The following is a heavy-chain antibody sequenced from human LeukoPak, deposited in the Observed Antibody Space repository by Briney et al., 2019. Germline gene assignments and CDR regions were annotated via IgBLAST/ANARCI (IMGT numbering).Heavy chain of an antibody. CDR2: IYYSGST. CDR3: ASSPSYGSGSYYIPFGY. CDR1: GGSISSYY. Sequence: SETLSLTCTVSGGSISSYYWSWIRQPPGKGLEWIGYIYYSGSTNYNPFLKSRVTISVDTSKNQFSLKLSSVTAADTAVYYCASSPSYGSGSYYIPFGYWGQGTLVTVSS. V-gene: IGHV4-59*08. J-gene: IGHJ4*02. D-gene: IGHD3-10*01.